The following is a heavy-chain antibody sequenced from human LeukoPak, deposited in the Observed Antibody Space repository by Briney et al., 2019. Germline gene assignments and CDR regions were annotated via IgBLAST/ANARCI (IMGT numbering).Heavy chain of an antibody. D-gene: IGHD3-22*01. Sequence: GRSLRLSCAASGFTFSSYAMHWVRQALGKGLEWVAVISYDGSNKYYADSVKGRFTISRDNSKNTLYLQMNSLRAEDTAVYYCARRDSSGYYFFDYWGQGTLVTVSS. CDR2: ISYDGSNK. J-gene: IGHJ4*02. CDR3: ARRDSSGYYFFDY. CDR1: GFTFSSYA. V-gene: IGHV3-30*01.